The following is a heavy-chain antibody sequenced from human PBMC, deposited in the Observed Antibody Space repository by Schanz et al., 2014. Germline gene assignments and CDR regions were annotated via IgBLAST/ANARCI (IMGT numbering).Heavy chain of an antibody. Sequence: QVQLVESGGGVVQPGRSLRLSCAASGFTFSSYDMHWVRQAPGKGLQWVALISCAGSNKYHAESVKGRFTISRDNSKNSLYLQMNSLRAEDTAVYYCARSRGFDSIFDFWGRGTLVTVSS. CDR2: ISCAGSNK. V-gene: IGHV3-30*03. D-gene: IGHD5-12*01. CDR1: GFTFSSYD. CDR3: ARSRGFDSIFDF. J-gene: IGHJ4*02.